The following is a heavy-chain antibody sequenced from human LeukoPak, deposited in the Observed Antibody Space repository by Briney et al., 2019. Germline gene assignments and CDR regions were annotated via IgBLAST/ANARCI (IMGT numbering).Heavy chain of an antibody. CDR2: ISNNGGYT. V-gene: IGHV3-23*01. CDR1: GFTFSSSA. CDR3: ARGEYSSSSELFDY. J-gene: IGHJ4*02. Sequence: GGSLRLSCAASGFTFSSSAMSWVRQAPGKGLEWVSAISNNGGYTYYADSVKGRFTISRDNSKNTLYLQMNSLRAEDTAVYYCARGEYSSSSELFDYWGQGTLVTVSS. D-gene: IGHD6-6*01.